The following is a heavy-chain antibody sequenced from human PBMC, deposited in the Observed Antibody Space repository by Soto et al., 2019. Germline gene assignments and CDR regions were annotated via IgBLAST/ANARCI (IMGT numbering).Heavy chain of an antibody. CDR3: ARAPYSSTSFFFDY. V-gene: IGHV1-46*01. CDR1: GFSFTSNH. Sequence: ASVKVSCKTSGFSFTSNHIHWLRQAPGQGLEWMGVINPSLGRANYAQKFQDRVAMTWDTSTTPVYMELSGLRSDDTAVYYCARAPYSSTSFFFDYWGQGARVTVSS. D-gene: IGHD6-6*01. CDR2: INPSLGRA. J-gene: IGHJ4*02.